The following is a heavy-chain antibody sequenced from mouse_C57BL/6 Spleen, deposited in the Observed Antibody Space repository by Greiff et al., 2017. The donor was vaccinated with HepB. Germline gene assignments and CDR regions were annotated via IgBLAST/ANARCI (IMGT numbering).Heavy chain of an antibody. V-gene: IGHV1-64*01. CDR2: IHPNSGST. Sequence: VQLQQSGAELVKPGASVKLSCKASGYTFTSYWMHWVKQRPGQGLEWIGMIHPNSGSTNYNEKFKSKATLTVDKSSSTAYMQLSSLTSEDSAVYYCARDPLYYYGSSYFDYWGQGTTLTVSS. CDR3: ARDPLYYYGSSYFDY. CDR1: GYTFTSYW. D-gene: IGHD1-1*01. J-gene: IGHJ2*01.